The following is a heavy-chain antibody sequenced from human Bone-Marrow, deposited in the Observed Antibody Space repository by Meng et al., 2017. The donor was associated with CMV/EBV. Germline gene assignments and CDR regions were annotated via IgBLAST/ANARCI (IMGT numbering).Heavy chain of an antibody. Sequence: SGASIGSGGYYWSWIRQHPGKGLEWIGYIYYSGSTYYNPSLKSRVTISVDTSKNQFSLKLSSVTAADTAVYYCARGMNLDDSSGPWQHWGQGTLVTVSS. J-gene: IGHJ4*02. CDR2: IYYSGST. CDR1: GASIGSGGYY. V-gene: IGHV4-31*02. CDR3: ARGMNLDDSSGPWQH. D-gene: IGHD3-22*01.